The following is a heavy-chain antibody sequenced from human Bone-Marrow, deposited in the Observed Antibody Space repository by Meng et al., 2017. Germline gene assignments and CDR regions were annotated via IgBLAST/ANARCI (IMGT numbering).Heavy chain of an antibody. CDR3: ARFTCYYDSSGYYYYYYGMDV. J-gene: IGHJ6*02. V-gene: IGHV4-4*07. CDR2: IYTSGST. Sequence: SETLSLTCTVSGGSISSYYWSWIRQPAGKGLEWIGRIYTSGSTNYNPSLKSRVTMSVDMSKNQFSLKLSSVTAADTAVYYCARFTCYYDSSGYYYYYYGMDVWGQGTTVTVSS. CDR1: GGSISSYY. D-gene: IGHD3-22*01.